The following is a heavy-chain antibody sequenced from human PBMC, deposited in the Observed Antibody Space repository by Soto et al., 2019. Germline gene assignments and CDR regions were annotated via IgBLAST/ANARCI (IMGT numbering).Heavy chain of an antibody. CDR1: GGSISSYY. CDR3: ARGDGYCSGGSFSCAFDI. Sequence: SETLSLTCTVSGGSISSYYWSWIRQPPGKGLEWIGYIYYSGSTNYNPSLKSRVTISVDTSKNQFSLKLSSVTAADTAVYYCARGDGYCSGGSFSCAFDIWGQGTMVTVSS. J-gene: IGHJ3*02. D-gene: IGHD2-15*01. CDR2: IYYSGST. V-gene: IGHV4-59*01.